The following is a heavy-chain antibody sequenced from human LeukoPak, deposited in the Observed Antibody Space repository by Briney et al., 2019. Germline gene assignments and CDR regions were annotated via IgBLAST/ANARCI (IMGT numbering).Heavy chain of an antibody. V-gene: IGHV4-59*08. CDR2: IHYSGSS. CDR3: ARYDRGLFFFDN. Sequence: SETLSLTCTVSGACVRNEYWSWIRQPPGKELERIGYIHYSGSSNYHPSLGSRVTISLDTSKNQFSLKLKSVTAADTGMYHCARYDRGLFFFDNWGQGTLVTVSS. CDR1: GACVRNEY. D-gene: IGHD1-14*01. J-gene: IGHJ4*02.